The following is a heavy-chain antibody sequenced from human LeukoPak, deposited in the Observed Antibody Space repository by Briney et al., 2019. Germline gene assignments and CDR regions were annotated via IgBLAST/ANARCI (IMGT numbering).Heavy chain of an antibody. D-gene: IGHD6-19*01. CDR2: INPSGGST. J-gene: IGHJ4*02. Sequence: ASVKVSCKASGYTFTSYYMHWVRQAPGQGLEWMGIINPSGGSTSYAQKFQGRVTMTRDTSTSTVYMELSSLRSEHTAVYYCARVGSGWYGGYYFDYWGQGTLVTASS. V-gene: IGHV1-46*01. CDR1: GYTFTSYY. CDR3: ARVGSGWYGGYYFDY.